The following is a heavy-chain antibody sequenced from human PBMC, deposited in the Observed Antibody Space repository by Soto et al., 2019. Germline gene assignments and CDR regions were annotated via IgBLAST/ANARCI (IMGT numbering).Heavy chain of an antibody. CDR1: GGSISSGGYY. D-gene: IGHD2-8*01. CDR3: ARGVRYCTNGVCFSPPTQFDY. Sequence: PSETLSLTCTVSGGSISSGGYYWSWIRQHPGKGLEWIGYIYYSGSTYYNPSLKSRVTISVDTSKNQFSLKLSSVTAADTAVFYCARGVRYCTNGVCFSPPTQFDYWGQGTLVTVSS. J-gene: IGHJ4*02. V-gene: IGHV4-31*03. CDR2: IYYSGST.